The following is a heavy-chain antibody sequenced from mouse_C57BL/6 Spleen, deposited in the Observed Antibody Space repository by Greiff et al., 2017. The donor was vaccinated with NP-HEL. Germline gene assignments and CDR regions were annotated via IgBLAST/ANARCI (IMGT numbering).Heavy chain of an antibody. Sequence: VQLQQSGAELVRPGASVTLSCKASGYTFTDYEMHWVKQTPVHGLGWIGAIDPETGGTAYIQKFKGKAILTADKSSSTAYMELRSVTSEDSAVYYCTGQLRLLDYWGQGTTLTVSS. CDR1: GYTFTDYE. CDR2: IDPETGGT. V-gene: IGHV1-15*01. D-gene: IGHD3-2*02. J-gene: IGHJ2*01. CDR3: TGQLRLLDY.